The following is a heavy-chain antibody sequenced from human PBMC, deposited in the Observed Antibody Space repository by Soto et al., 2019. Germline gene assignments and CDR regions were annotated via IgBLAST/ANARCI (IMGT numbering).Heavy chain of an antibody. CDR3: ARPYSSSWSTYFDS. CDR2: INTGNGNT. Sequence: GASVKVSCKASGYTFTSYFMHWVRQAPGQRLEWMGCINTGNGNTKYSQQFQGRVTITRDTSATTAYMELSSLTSEDTAVYYCARPYSSSWSTYFDSWGQGTLVTVSS. V-gene: IGHV1-3*04. D-gene: IGHD6-13*01. J-gene: IGHJ4*02. CDR1: GYTFTSYF.